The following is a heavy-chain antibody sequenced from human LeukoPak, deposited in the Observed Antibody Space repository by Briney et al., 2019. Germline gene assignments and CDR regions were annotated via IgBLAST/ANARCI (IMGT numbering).Heavy chain of an antibody. CDR1: RFTFSSYR. D-gene: IGHD2-2*01. Sequence: PGGSLRLSCAASRFTFSSYRMNWVREAPGKGREWGSSISSSSSYIYYADSLKGRFTISRDNAKNSLYLQMNSLRAEDTAVYYCARDDPEDIVVVPAANGGDDYWGQGILVTVSS. V-gene: IGHV3-21*01. CDR3: ARDDPEDIVVVPAANGGDDY. CDR2: ISSSSSYI. J-gene: IGHJ4*02.